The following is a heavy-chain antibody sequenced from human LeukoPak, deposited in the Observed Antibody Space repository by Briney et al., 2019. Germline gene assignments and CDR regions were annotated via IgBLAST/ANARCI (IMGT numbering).Heavy chain of an antibody. Sequence: SETLSLTCAVYGGSFSGYYWSWIRQPPGKGLEWIGEINHSGSTNYNPSLKSRVTISVDTSKNQFSLKLSSVTAADTAVYYCASTRRVTIFGVARNYYYYYYMDVWGKGTTVTVSS. CDR3: ASTRRVTIFGVARNYYYYYYMDV. D-gene: IGHD3-3*01. J-gene: IGHJ6*03. CDR1: GGSFSGYY. CDR2: INHSGST. V-gene: IGHV4-34*01.